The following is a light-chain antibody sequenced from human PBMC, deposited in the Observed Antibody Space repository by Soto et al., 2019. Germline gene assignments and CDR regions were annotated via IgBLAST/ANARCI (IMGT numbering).Light chain of an antibody. CDR3: QQRSNWPALT. V-gene: IGKV3-11*01. CDR1: QSVSSY. Sequence: EIVLTQSPATLSLSPGDRATLSCRASQSVSSYLAWYQQKPGQAPSLLIYDASNRATGIPARFSGSRSGTDFTLTISSLEPEDCAVYYCQQRSNWPALTFGGGTKVQIK. J-gene: IGKJ4*01. CDR2: DAS.